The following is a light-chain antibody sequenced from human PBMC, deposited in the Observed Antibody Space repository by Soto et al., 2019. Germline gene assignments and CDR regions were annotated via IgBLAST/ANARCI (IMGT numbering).Light chain of an antibody. CDR1: QNLSPNY. Sequence: DIVLTQYPGTLALSPGERATLSFRSSQNLSPNYLAWCQQKPGHPPRLLIYGSSKRATGIPDRFSGSGSGTDFTLTISRLEPDDFGVYFCQQYSALPMTFGQGTRLEIK. CDR2: GSS. J-gene: IGKJ5*01. V-gene: IGKV3-20*01. CDR3: QQYSALPMT.